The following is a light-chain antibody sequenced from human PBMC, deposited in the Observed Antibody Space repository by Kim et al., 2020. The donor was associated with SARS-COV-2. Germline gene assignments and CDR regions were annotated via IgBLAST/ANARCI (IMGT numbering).Light chain of an antibody. CDR2: AAS. V-gene: IGKV1-12*01. CDR1: QGISSW. J-gene: IGKJ4*01. Sequence: DIQMTQSPSSVSASVGDRVTITCRASQGISSWLVWYQQKPGKAPKLLIYAASSLQSGGPSRFSGSGSGTDFTLTISSLQPEDFATYYCEQSNSFPLTFGGGTKVDIK. CDR3: EQSNSFPLT.